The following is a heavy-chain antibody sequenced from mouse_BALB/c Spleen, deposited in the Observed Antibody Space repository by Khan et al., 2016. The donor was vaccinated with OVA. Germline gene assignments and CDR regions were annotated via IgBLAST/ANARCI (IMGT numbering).Heavy chain of an antibody. CDR1: GFNIKDTY. D-gene: IGHD2-1*01. CDR3: ATLYGSPFAY. Sequence: EVQLQQSGAELVKPGASVKLSCTASGFNIKDTYIHWVKQRPEQGPEWIGRIDPANGDTKYDPKFQDKAPITADTSSNTAYLHLSILTSEDTSVYYCATLYGSPFAYWGQGTLVTVSA. V-gene: IGHV14-3*02. CDR2: IDPANGDT. J-gene: IGHJ3*01.